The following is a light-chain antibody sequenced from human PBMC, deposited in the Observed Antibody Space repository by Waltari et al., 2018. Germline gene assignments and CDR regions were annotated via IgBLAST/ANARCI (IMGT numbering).Light chain of an antibody. CDR1: SSDVGSYNR. CDR3: AAWHDSLNGVA. Sequence: QSALTQPPSVSGSPGQSVTISCTGTSSDVGSYNRVSWYQQPPDTAPKLIIYEVSDRPSGVPDRFSGSKSGTSASLVITGLQSEDEADYYCAAWHDSLNGVAFGGGTKVTVL. J-gene: IGLJ2*01. V-gene: IGLV2-18*01. CDR2: EVS.